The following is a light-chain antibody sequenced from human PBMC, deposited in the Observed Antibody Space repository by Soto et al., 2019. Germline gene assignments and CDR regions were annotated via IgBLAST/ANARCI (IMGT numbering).Light chain of an antibody. J-gene: IGKJ1*01. CDR2: KAS. Sequence: DIQMAQCPSTLSASVGDRVTITCRASQRISTWLAWYQQKPGKAPKLLIYKASTLESGVPSRFSGSGSGTEFTLTISSLQPDDFATYYCQQYNSYSSFGQGTKVEIK. CDR1: QRISTW. CDR3: QQYNSYSS. V-gene: IGKV1-5*03.